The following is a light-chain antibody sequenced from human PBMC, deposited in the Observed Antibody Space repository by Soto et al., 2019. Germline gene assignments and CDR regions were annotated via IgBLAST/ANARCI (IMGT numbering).Light chain of an antibody. J-gene: IGKJ3*01. Sequence: DIQMTQSPSTLSAFVGDGVTITCRASQTIISWLAWYQQKPGKAPKLLIYRASSLETGVPSRFSGSGSGTEFTLTISSLQSDDVATYYCQQYNSCPFTFGPGTKVAIK. CDR3: QQYNSCPFT. V-gene: IGKV1-5*03. CDR2: RAS. CDR1: QTIISW.